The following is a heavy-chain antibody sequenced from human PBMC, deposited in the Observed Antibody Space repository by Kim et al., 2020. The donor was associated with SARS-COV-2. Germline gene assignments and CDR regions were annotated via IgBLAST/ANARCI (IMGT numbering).Heavy chain of an antibody. D-gene: IGHD2-21*01. CDR1: GFTFSDYY. CDR2: ISSSGSTI. J-gene: IGHJ3*02. CDR3: ARDGVIAIEYFAFDI. Sequence: GGSLRLSCAASGFTFSDYYMSWIRQAPGKGLEWVSYISSSGSTIYYADSVKGRFTISRDNAKNSLYLQMNSLRAEDTAVYYCARDGVIAIEYFAFDIWGQGTMVTVSS. V-gene: IGHV3-11*01.